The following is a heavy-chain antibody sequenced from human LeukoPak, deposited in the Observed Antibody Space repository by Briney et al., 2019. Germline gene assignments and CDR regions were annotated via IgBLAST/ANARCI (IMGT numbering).Heavy chain of an antibody. V-gene: IGHV3-23*01. D-gene: IGHD4-23*01. CDR3: AKANDCGGYEFDY. CDR2: ICGGGGSK. Sequence: PGGSLRLSCAASGFTFSSYAMRWVRQAPGKGLEWVSAICGGGGSKYYADSVKGRFTISRDNSKNTLYLQMNSLRAEDTAVYYCAKANDCGGYEFDYWGQRTLVTFSS. CDR1: GFTFSSYA. J-gene: IGHJ4*02.